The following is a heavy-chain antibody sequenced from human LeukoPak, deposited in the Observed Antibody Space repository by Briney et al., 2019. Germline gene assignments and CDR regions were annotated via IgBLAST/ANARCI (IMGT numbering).Heavy chain of an antibody. CDR2: IKQDGSEK. V-gene: IGHV3-7*01. D-gene: IGHD3-10*01. CDR3: ARDYYGSGSHDY. Sequence: GGSLRLSCAASRFTSSTYWMSWVRQAPGKGLEWVGNIKQDGSEKYYVDSVKGRFTISRDNAKNSLYLQMISLRAEDTAIYYCARDYYGSGSHDYWGQGTLVTVSS. CDR1: RFTSSTYW. J-gene: IGHJ4*02.